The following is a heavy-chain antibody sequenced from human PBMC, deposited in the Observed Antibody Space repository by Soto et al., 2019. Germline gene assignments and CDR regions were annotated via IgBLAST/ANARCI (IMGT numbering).Heavy chain of an antibody. V-gene: IGHV3-23*01. CDR3: AKKVNSGPGSQYFDY. CDR2: FRSGGDDGTT. CDR1: GFAFSSYS. J-gene: IGHJ4*02. Sequence: GGSLRLSCAASGFAFSSYSMSWVRQAPGKGLEWVSGFRSGGDDGTTYYADSVKGRFTISRDNSKNTLFLQMDSLRAEDTAIYYCAKKVNSGPGSQYFDYWGQGTLVTVSS. D-gene: IGHD3-10*01.